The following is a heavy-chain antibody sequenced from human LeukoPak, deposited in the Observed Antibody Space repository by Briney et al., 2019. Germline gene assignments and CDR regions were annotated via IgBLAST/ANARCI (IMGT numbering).Heavy chain of an antibody. Sequence: SETLSLTCTVSGGSISSYYWSWIRQPPGKGLEWIGYIYYSGSTNYNPSLKSRVTISVDTSKNQFSLKLSSVTAADTAVYYCARHRLDFVVVPAAIRDYYYYYGRDVWGKGPTVTVSS. J-gene: IGHJ6*04. CDR2: IYYSGST. CDR3: ARHRLDFVVVPAAIRDYYYYYGRDV. V-gene: IGHV4-59*08. D-gene: IGHD2-2*02. CDR1: GGSISSYY.